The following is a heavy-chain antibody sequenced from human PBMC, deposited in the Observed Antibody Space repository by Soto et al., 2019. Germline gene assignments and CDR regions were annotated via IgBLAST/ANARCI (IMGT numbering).Heavy chain of an antibody. CDR1: GGSISNYY. CDR3: ARGGSSNLYYFDS. CDR2: IYYSGST. V-gene: IGHV4-59*01. D-gene: IGHD6-13*01. Sequence: SETLSLTCTVSGGSISNYYWSWIRQPPGKGLEWIGYIYYSGSTNYNPSLKSRVTISVDTSKNQFSLKLSSVTAADTAVYYCARGGSSNLYYFDSWGQGTLVTSPQ. J-gene: IGHJ4*02.